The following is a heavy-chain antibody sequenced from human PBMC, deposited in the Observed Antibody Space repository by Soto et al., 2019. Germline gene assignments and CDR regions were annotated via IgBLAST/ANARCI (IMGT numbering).Heavy chain of an antibody. CDR3: ARDNDRPQLGGNYYYILDV. V-gene: IGHV1-69*12. J-gene: IGHJ6*02. Sequence: QVQLEQSGAEVKKPGSSVKVSCKASGGTFRNSAISWVRQAPGQGLEWMGGIMPIFRTPDYAQKLHGRVTMTADESTRTAYMELSGLRSDDTAVYFCARDNDRPQLGGNYYYILDVWGHGTTVTVSS. CDR1: GGTFRNSA. D-gene: IGHD1-1*01. CDR2: IMPIFRTP.